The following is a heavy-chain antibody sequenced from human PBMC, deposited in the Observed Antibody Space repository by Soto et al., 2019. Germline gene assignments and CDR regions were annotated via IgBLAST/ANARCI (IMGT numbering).Heavy chain of an antibody. D-gene: IGHD3-22*01. CDR2: ISGSGGST. V-gene: IGHV3-23*01. J-gene: IGHJ4*02. CDR3: ARDAVYGSSGYFAHHDY. CDR1: GFTFSSYA. Sequence: PGGSLRLSCAASGFTFSSYAMSWVRQAPGKGLEWVSAISGSGGSTYYADSVKGRFTISRDNSKNTLYLQMNSLRAEDTAVYYSARDAVYGSSGYFAHHDYWGQGTLFTVSS.